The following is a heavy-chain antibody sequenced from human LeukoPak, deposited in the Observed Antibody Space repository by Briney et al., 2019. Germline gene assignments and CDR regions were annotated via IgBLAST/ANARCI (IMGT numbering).Heavy chain of an antibody. V-gene: IGHV3-30-3*01. D-gene: IGHD6-6*01. Sequence: GGSLRLSCAASGFTFSSYAMHWVRQAPGKGLEWVAVISYDGSNKYYADSVKGRFTISRDNSKNTLYLQMNSLRAEDTAVYYCARDYSSSSEGGHYWGQGTLVTVSS. J-gene: IGHJ4*02. CDR1: GFTFSSYA. CDR2: ISYDGSNK. CDR3: ARDYSSSSEGGHY.